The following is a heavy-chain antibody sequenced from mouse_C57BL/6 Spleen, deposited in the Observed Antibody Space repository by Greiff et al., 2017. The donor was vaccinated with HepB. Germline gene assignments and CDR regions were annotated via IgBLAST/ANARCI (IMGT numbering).Heavy chain of an antibody. J-gene: IGHJ3*01. CDR1: GFSLTSYG. V-gene: IGHV2-5*01. CDR3: AKNSGYDGYPAWFAY. D-gene: IGHD2-3*01. CDR2: ICRGGST. Sequence: QVQLQQSGPGLVQPSQSLSITCTVSGFSLTSYGVHWVRQSPGKGLEWLGVICRGGSTDYNAAFMSRLSITKDNSKSQVFFKMNSLQADDTAIYYCAKNSGYDGYPAWFAYWGQGTLVTVSA.